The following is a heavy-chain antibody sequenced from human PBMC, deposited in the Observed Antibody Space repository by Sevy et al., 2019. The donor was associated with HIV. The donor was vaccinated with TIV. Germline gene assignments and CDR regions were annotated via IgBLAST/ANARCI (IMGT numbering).Heavy chain of an antibody. Sequence: GGSLRLSCAASGFTFSSYGMHWVRQAPGKGLEWVAVISYDGSNKYYADSVKGRFTISRDNSKNTLYLQMNSLRAEDTAVYYCAKDLDIVSEYYYGMDVWGQGTTVTVSS. D-gene: IGHD5-12*01. CDR3: AKDLDIVSEYYYGMDV. CDR2: ISYDGSNK. J-gene: IGHJ6*02. CDR1: GFTFSSYG. V-gene: IGHV3-30*18.